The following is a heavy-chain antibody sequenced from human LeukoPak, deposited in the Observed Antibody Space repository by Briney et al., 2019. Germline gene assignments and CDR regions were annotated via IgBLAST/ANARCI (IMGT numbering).Heavy chain of an antibody. J-gene: IGHJ5*02. D-gene: IGHD6-6*01. V-gene: IGHV3-30*02. CDR2: IRYDGSIN. Sequence: GGSLRLSCAASGFTFSYYGMHWVRQAPGKGLEWVAFIRYDGSINYYADSVKGRFTISRDNSKNTVFLQMNSLRAEDTAVYYCAKDTGGSRSSPSLPWGQGTLVTVSS. CDR1: GFTFSYYG. CDR3: AKDTGGSRSSPSLP.